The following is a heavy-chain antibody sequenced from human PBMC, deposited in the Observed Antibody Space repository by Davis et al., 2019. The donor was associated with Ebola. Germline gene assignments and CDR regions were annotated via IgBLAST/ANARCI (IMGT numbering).Heavy chain of an antibody. CDR3: AREGVTMTVVANGHSDS. D-gene: IGHD3-22*01. V-gene: IGHV3-7*01. CDR2: IKEDGSEK. J-gene: IGHJ4*02. Sequence: GGSLRLSCAASGFSFRTYWMSWVRQAPGKGLEWLANIKEDGSEKFYVDSLKGRFAISRDNAKNSLYLQMNSLRDEDTAVYYCAREGVTMTVVANGHSDSWGQGTLVTVSS. CDR1: GFSFRTYW.